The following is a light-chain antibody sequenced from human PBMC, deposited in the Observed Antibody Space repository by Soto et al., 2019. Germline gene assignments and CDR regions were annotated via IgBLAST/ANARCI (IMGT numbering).Light chain of an antibody. Sequence: DIQMTQSPSSLSASVGDRVTITCQASQDITNYLNWYQQKPGKAPQLLIYGASHLETGVPSRFSGSGFGTDFTFTINSLQPEDIATYYCQQYDNLPTFGGGTRVEIK. CDR3: QQYDNLPT. J-gene: IGKJ4*01. CDR1: QDITNY. CDR2: GAS. V-gene: IGKV1-33*01.